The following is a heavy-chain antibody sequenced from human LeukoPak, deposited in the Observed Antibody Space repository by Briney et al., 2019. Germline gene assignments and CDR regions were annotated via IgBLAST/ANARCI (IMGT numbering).Heavy chain of an antibody. D-gene: IGHD6-6*01. Sequence: ASVKVSCKSSGYSFTAYYMQWVRQAPGQGLEWLGWINPNTGGTNYAQKFQGRVTMTRDTSINTAYMELSSLTSDDTAVYYCASIAGRLNMDVWGKGTTVTVSS. CDR2: INPNTGGT. CDR3: ASIAGRLNMDV. CDR1: GYSFTAYY. J-gene: IGHJ6*03. V-gene: IGHV1-2*02.